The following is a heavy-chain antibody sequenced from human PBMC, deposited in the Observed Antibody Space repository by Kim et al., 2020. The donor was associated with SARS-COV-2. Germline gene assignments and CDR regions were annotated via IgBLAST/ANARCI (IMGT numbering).Heavy chain of an antibody. J-gene: IGHJ4*02. CDR2: INHSGST. Sequence: SETLSLTCAVYGGSFSGYYWSWIRQPPGKGLEWIGEINHSGSTNYNPSLKSRVTISVDTSKNQFSLKLSSVTAADTAVYYCASMEGSGSSSDWGQGTLVTVSS. V-gene: IGHV4-34*01. D-gene: IGHD3-10*01. CDR1: GGSFSGYY. CDR3: ASMEGSGSSSD.